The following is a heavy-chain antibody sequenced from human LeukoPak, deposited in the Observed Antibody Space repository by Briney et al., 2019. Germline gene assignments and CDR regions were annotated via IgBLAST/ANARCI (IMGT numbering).Heavy chain of an antibody. D-gene: IGHD2-21*01. V-gene: IGHV5-51*01. Sequence: GESLKISCKGSGYSFTSYWIGWVRQMPGKGLEWMGIIYPGDSDTRYSPPFQGQVTISADKSISTAYLQWSSLKASDTAMYYCARQAPLAYCGGDCYSDYWGQGALVTVSS. CDR1: GYSFTSYW. J-gene: IGHJ4*02. CDR2: IYPGDSDT. CDR3: ARQAPLAYCGGDCYSDY.